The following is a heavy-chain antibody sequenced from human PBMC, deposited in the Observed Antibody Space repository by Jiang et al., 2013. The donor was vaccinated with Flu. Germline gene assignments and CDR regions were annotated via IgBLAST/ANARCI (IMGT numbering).Heavy chain of an antibody. CDR2: ISYDGNSK. D-gene: IGHD6-19*01. CDR3: ARDAGYTTDWYPGAY. J-gene: IGHJ4*02. CDR1: GFTFSTHA. Sequence: VQLVESGGGVVQPGRSLRLPCAASGFTFSTHAMHWVRQAPGKGLEWVAVISYDGNSKRYADSVKGRFTISRDNSRNTLSLQMNSLRPDDTAVYYCARDAGYTTDWYPGAYWGQGTLVTVSS. V-gene: IGHV3-30*04.